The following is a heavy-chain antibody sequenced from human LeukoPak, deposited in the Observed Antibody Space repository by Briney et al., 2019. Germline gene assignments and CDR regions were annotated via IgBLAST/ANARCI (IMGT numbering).Heavy chain of an antibody. J-gene: IGHJ4*02. Sequence: PGGSLRLSCAASGFTFSSYWMSWVRQAPGKGLEWVANIKQDGSEKYYVGSVKGRFTISRDNARNSLYLQMNSLKAEDTAIYYCARQGKGSYSSAWYAFHYWGQGTPVTVSS. CDR1: GFTFSSYW. CDR3: ARQGKGSYSSAWYAFHY. CDR2: IKQDGSEK. D-gene: IGHD6-19*01. V-gene: IGHV3-7*03.